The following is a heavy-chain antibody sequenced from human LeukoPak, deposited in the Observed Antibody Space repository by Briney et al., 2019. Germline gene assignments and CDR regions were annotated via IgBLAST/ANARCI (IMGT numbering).Heavy chain of an antibody. CDR3: ARVGAVGGVFRAFDI. D-gene: IGHD3-16*01. CDR2: FYGGGST. Sequence: GGSLRLSCAASGFTVRSNYMSWVRQAPGKGLEWVAGFYGGGSTDYADSVKGRFTISRDNSKNTLYLQMNSLRAEDTAVYYCARVGAVGGVFRAFDIWGQGTMVTVSS. CDR1: GFTVRSNY. J-gene: IGHJ3*02. V-gene: IGHV3-66*01.